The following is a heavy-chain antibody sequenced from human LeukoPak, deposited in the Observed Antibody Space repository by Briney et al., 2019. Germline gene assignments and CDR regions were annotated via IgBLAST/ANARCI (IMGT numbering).Heavy chain of an antibody. Sequence: ASVRVSCKASGYTFIGYYMHWVRQAPGQGLEWMGRINPDSGGTNFAQRFQGRVTMTRDTSINTAYVELSRLRSDDTAIYYCARELGGSYNWFDPWGLGTLVTVSS. V-gene: IGHV1-2*06. D-gene: IGHD3-16*01. CDR2: INPDSGGT. CDR3: ARELGGSYNWFDP. CDR1: GYTFIGYY. J-gene: IGHJ5*02.